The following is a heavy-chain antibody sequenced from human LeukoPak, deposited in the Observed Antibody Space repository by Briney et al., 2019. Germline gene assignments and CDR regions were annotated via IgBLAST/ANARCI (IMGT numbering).Heavy chain of an antibody. CDR3: AXAXLAFNYYGSGSDY. J-gene: IGHJ4*02. CDR1: GYTFTSYG. D-gene: IGHD3-10*01. V-gene: IGHV1-18*01. CDR2: ISAYNGNT. Sequence: ASVKVSCKASGYTFTSYGISWVRQAPGQGLEWMGWISAYNGNTNYAQKLQGRVTMTRDTSTSTAYMELGSLSPDDTAVYFCAXAXLAFNYYGSGSDYWGQGTLVTVSS.